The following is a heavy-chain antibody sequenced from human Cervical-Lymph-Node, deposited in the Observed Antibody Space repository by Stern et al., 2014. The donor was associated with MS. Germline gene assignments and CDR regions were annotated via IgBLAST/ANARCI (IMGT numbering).Heavy chain of an antibody. Sequence: QVQLQQWGAGLLRPSETLSLTCAVHGASFSDNYWSWIRQTPGKGLEWIADINYSGASHYKPSLMSLATLSVDPSRRQFSLKLSCLTDADTAMYYCARERKVERSARLLVSFDVWGQGTLVTVSS. CDR3: ARERKVERSARLLVSFDV. V-gene: IGHV4-34*01. CDR1: GASFSDNY. J-gene: IGHJ3*01. CDR2: INYSGAS. D-gene: IGHD1-1*01.